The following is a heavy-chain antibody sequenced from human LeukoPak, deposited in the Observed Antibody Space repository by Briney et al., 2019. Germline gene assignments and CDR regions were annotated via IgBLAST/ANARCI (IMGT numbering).Heavy chain of an antibody. CDR3: ARDPPSRGTRYFDY. D-gene: IGHD3-16*01. Sequence: PGGSLRLSCAASGFTFSSYSMNWVRQAPGKGLEWVSSIDYVDSVKGRFTISRDNAKNSLYLQMDSLRAEDTAVYYCARDPPSRGTRYFDYWGQGTLVTVSS. J-gene: IGHJ4*02. CDR1: GFTFSSYS. CDR2: I. V-gene: IGHV3-21*01.